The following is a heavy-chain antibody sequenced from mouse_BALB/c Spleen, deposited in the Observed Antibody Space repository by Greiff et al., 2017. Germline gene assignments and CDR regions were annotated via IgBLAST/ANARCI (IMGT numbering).Heavy chain of an antibody. J-gene: IGHJ1*01. D-gene: IGHD1-1*01. Sequence: EVKLVESGGGLVKPGGSLKLSCAASGFTFSSYTMAWVRQTPEKRLEWVATISSGGGNTYYPDSVKGRFTISRDNAKNNLYLQMSRLRSEDTALYYCARYPYYCGRSCWYFDVWGAGTTVTVSS. CDR1: GFTFSSYT. CDR2: ISSGGGNT. V-gene: IGHV5-9*03. CDR3: ARYPYYCGRSCWYFDV.